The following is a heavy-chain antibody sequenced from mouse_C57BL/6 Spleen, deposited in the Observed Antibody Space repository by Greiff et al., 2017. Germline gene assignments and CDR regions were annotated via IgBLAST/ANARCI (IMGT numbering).Heavy chain of an antibody. CDR2: IDPSDSYT. Sequence: QVQLQQPGAELVKPGASVKLSCKASGYTFTSYWMQWVKQRPGQGLEWIGEIDPSDSYTNYNQKFKGKATLTVDTSPRTAYMQLSSLTSEGSAVYYCARYSNYFDYWGQGTTLTVSS. J-gene: IGHJ2*01. CDR3: ARYSNYFDY. D-gene: IGHD2-5*01. V-gene: IGHV1-50*01. CDR1: GYTFTSYW.